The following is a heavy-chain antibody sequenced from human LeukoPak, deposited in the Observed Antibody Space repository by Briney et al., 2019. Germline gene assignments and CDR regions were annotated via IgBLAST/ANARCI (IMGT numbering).Heavy chain of an antibody. CDR2: IYYSGST. D-gene: IGHD6-19*01. CDR1: GGSISSYY. J-gene: IGHJ5*02. Sequence: SETLSLTCTVSGGSISSYYWSWIRQPPGKGLEWIGYIYYSGSTNYNPSLKSRVTISVDTSKNQFSLKLSSVTAADTAVYYCARFVHLAVATFDPWGQGTLVTVSS. CDR3: ARFVHLAVATFDP. V-gene: IGHV4-59*01.